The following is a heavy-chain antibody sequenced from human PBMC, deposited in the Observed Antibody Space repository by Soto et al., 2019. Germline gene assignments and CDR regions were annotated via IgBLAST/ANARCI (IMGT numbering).Heavy chain of an antibody. CDR3: ARGGRDYGDDTEY. Sequence: QLQLQESGSGLVKPSQTLSLTCAVSGGSISSGGYSWSWIRQPPGKGLEWIGYIYHSGSTYYNPALRSRGTISVHRSKNQFSLKLSSVTAADTAVYYCARGGRDYGDDTEYWGQGTLVTVSS. CDR2: IYHSGST. V-gene: IGHV4-30-2*01. CDR1: GGSISSGGYS. D-gene: IGHD4-17*01. J-gene: IGHJ4*02.